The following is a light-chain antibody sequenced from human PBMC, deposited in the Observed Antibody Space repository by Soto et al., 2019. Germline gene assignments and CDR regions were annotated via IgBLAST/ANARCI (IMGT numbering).Light chain of an antibody. CDR3: QQSYSTPQNT. J-gene: IGKJ2*01. Sequence: DIQMTQSPSSLSASVGDRGTITCRASQSIRYYLNWYQQKPGKAPKLLIYAASSLQSGVPSRFSGSGSGTDFTLTISSLRPEDFATYYCQQSYSTPQNTFGQGTKLEIK. V-gene: IGKV1-39*01. CDR2: AAS. CDR1: QSIRYY.